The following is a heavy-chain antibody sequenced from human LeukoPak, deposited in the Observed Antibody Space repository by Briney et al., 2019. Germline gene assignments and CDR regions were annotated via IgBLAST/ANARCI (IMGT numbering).Heavy chain of an antibody. D-gene: IGHD2-8*01. J-gene: IGHJ6*03. Sequence: ASVKVSCKTSGYTLTDSYIHWVRQAPGQGLEWMGRINPSSGDPDYPQKFQGRVTMTRDTSISTAYMEMSSLTSDDTAVYYCARSARHCNNGVCFTDYYIDLWGKGTTVIVSS. CDR1: GYTLTDSY. CDR2: INPSSGDP. CDR3: ARSARHCNNGVCFTDYYIDL. V-gene: IGHV1-2*06.